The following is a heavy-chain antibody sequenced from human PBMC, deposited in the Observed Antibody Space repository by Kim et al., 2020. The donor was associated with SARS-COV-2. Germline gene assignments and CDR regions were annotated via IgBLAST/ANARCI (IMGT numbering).Heavy chain of an antibody. CDR2: ISYDGSNK. CDR3: AREGIGYFDL. CDR1: GFTFSSYA. J-gene: IGHJ2*01. D-gene: IGHD1-20*01. V-gene: IGHV3-30-3*01. Sequence: GGSLRLSCAASGFTFSSYAMHWVRQAPGKGLEWVAVISYDGSNKYYADSVKGRFTISRDNSKNTLYLQMNSLRAEDTAVYYCAREGIGYFDLWGRGTLVTVSS.